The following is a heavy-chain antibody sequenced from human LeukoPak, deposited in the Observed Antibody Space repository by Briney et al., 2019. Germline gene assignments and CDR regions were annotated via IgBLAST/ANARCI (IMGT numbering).Heavy chain of an antibody. CDR1: GGSISSSSYY. D-gene: IGHD1-26*01. CDR2: IYNSAST. J-gene: IGHJ5*02. CDR3: ARRPYEATWFWFDH. Sequence: SETLSLTCTVSGGSISSSSYYWGWIRQPPGKGLEWIGSIYNSASTYYNPSLKSRVTMSVDTSKNQFSLNLSSVTAADTAVYYCARRPYEATWFWFDHWGQGTLVTVSS. V-gene: IGHV4-39*01.